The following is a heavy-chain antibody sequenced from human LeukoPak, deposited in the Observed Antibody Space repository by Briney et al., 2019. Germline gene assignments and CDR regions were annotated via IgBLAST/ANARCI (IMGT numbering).Heavy chain of an antibody. Sequence: SETLSLTCAVYGGSFSGYYWSWIRQPPGKGLEWIGEITHSGSTNYNPSLKSRVTISVGTSKNQFSLKLSSVTAADTAVYYCASLTGTTDYYYYYMDVWGKGTTVTVSS. V-gene: IGHV4-34*01. D-gene: IGHD1-20*01. J-gene: IGHJ6*03. CDR1: GGSFSGYY. CDR2: ITHSGST. CDR3: ASLTGTTDYYYYYMDV.